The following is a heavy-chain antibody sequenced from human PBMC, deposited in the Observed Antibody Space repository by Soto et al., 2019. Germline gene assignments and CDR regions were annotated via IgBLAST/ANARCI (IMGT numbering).Heavy chain of an antibody. CDR3: ATTVTPEERTYYYYGMDV. CDR2: IYYSGST. Sequence: SETLSLTCTVSGGSVSSGSYYWSWIRQPPGKGLEWIGYIYYSGSTNYNPSLKSRVTISVDTSKNQFSLKLSSVTAADTVVYYCATTVTPEERTYYYYGMDVWGQGTTVTVSS. J-gene: IGHJ6*02. V-gene: IGHV4-61*01. CDR1: GGSVSSGSYY. D-gene: IGHD4-17*01.